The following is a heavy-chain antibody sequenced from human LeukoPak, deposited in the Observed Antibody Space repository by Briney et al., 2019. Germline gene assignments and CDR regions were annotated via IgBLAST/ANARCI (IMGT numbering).Heavy chain of an antibody. CDR3: ARGDKGLTI. J-gene: IGHJ4*02. V-gene: IGHV3-33*01. D-gene: IGHD4/OR15-4a*01. Sequence: GGSLRLSCAASGFTFSSYGMHWVRQAPGKGLEWVAVIWYDGSNKYYADSVKGRFTISRDNSKNTLYLQMNSPRAEDTAVYYCARGDKGLTIWGQGTLVTVSS. CDR2: IWYDGSNK. CDR1: GFTFSSYG.